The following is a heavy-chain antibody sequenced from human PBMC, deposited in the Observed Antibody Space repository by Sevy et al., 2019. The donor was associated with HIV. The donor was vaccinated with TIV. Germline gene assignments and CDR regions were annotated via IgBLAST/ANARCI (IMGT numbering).Heavy chain of an antibody. CDR1: GYTFSSFG. CDR2: ISGYNGNT. CDR3: ARVVPYAIGIGSNY. J-gene: IGHJ4*02. D-gene: IGHD2-8*01. Sequence: ASVKVSCKASGYTFSSFGISWVRQAPGQGLEWMGWISGYNGNTNYAQKFQVRVTMTTDTSTSTAYMELRSLRSDDTAVYHCARVVPYAIGIGSNYWGQGTLVTVSS. V-gene: IGHV1-18*01.